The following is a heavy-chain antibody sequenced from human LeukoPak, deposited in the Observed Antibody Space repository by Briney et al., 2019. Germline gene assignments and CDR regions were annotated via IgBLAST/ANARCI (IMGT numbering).Heavy chain of an antibody. V-gene: IGHV4-34*01. Sequence: SETLSLTCAVYGGSLNGYYWNWIRQPPGKGLEWIGEINDSEGTNYNPSLKSRVTISVDTSKNQFSLKLSSVTAADTAVYYCARPGHRSGFTNDAFHIWGQGTMVTVSA. J-gene: IGHJ3*02. CDR1: GGSLNGYY. D-gene: IGHD6-19*01. CDR3: ARPGHRSGFTNDAFHI. CDR2: INDSEGT.